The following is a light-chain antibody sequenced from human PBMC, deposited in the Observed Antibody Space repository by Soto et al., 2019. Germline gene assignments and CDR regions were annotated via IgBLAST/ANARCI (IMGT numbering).Light chain of an antibody. J-gene: IGKJ4*01. CDR2: GTS. Sequence: IVLTQSPGTLSLSPGERATLSCRASDSVSISYLAWYQQRSGQPPRLLIYGTSTRATGIPGRFSGSGSGTDFTLTISRLEPEDSAVYFCQQWGNSPRVTFGGGPKVEI. V-gene: IGKV3-20*01. CDR1: DSVSISY. CDR3: QQWGNSPRVT.